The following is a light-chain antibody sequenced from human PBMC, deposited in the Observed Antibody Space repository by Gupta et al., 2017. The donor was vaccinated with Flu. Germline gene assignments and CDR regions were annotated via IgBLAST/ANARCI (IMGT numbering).Light chain of an antibody. J-gene: IGLJ2*01. CDR3: QAWDITTVL. CDR1: KLGDEF. V-gene: IGLV3-1*01. Sequence: SSELTQPPSVSVPPGHTATITCSGVKLGDEFGSWYQQKPGQFPVLVIYQDAKRPSGITERFSGANSETTATLTISGTQAVDEDYYYCQAWDITTVLFGGGTKLTVL. CDR2: QDA.